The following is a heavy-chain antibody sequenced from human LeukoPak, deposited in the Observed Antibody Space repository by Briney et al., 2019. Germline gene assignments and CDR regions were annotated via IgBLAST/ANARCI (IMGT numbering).Heavy chain of an antibody. CDR3: ARDPGYCSGGSCGNFDY. V-gene: IGHV4-61*01. D-gene: IGHD2-15*01. CDR2: MYYSGST. J-gene: IGHJ4*02. Sequence: PSETLSLTCSVSGGSISSRNYYWGWIRQPPGKGLEWIGYMYYSGSTSYNPSLKSRVTISADTSKNQFSLKLSSVTAADTAVYYCARDPGYCSGGSCGNFDYWGQGTLVTVSS. CDR1: GGSISSRNYY.